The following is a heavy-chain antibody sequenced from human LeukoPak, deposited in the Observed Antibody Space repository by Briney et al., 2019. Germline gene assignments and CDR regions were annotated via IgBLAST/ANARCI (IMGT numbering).Heavy chain of an antibody. D-gene: IGHD1-1*01. Sequence: GGSLRLSCAVSGFTFSTYWMHWVRQAPGKGLVWVSRINSDGTATHCADSVQGRFIISRDNAKNTLYLQMNSPRVEDTAVYYCGRINEADSDWGQGALVTVSS. CDR3: GRINEADSD. V-gene: IGHV3-74*01. J-gene: IGHJ4*02. CDR1: GFTFSTYW. CDR2: INSDGTAT.